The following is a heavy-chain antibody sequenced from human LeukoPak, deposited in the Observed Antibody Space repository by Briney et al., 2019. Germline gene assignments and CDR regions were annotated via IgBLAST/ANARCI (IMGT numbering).Heavy chain of an antibody. CDR3: ARDRFLGTPYGMDV. CDR2: ISVYNGNT. J-gene: IGHJ6*02. D-gene: IGHD2/OR15-2a*01. Sequence: ASVKVSCKASGYTFTSYGISWVRQAPGQGLEWMGWISVYNGNTNCAQKLQGRVTMTTDTSTSTAYMELRSLRSDDTAVYYCARDRFLGTPYGMDVWGQGTTVTVSS. V-gene: IGHV1-18*01. CDR1: GYTFTSYG.